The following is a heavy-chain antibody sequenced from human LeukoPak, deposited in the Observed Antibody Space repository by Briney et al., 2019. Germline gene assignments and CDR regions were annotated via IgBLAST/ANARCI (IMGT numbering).Heavy chain of an antibody. CDR1: GFALTSYA. Sequence: PGGSLRLSCAASGFALTSYAMSWVRQAPGQGLEWVSSISISGVSTYYADSVKGRFTISRDKSENTLHLQMNSLRVEDTAIYFCASCMVLRHVWCNRFDPWGQGTLVTVSS. V-gene: IGHV3-23*01. J-gene: IGHJ5*02. CDR2: ISISGVST. CDR3: ASCMVLRHVWCNRFDP. D-gene: IGHD2-8*01.